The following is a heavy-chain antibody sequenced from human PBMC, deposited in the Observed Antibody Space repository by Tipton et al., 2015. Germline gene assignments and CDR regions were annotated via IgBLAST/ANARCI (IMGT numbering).Heavy chain of an antibody. Sequence: TLSLTCTVSGGSISSYYWSWIRQPPGKGLEWIGSIYYGGNTYYNPSLKSRVTISVDMSKNQFSLKLSSVTAADTAVYYCARDHYGEGWFDPWGQGTLVTVSS. J-gene: IGHJ5*02. CDR3: ARDHYGEGWFDP. D-gene: IGHD4-17*01. CDR2: IYYGGNT. CDR1: GGSISSYY. V-gene: IGHV4-59*12.